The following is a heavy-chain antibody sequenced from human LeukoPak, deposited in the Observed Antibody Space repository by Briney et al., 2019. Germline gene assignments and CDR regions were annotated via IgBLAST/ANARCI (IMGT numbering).Heavy chain of an antibody. Sequence: GGSLRLSCAASGFTFSIYSINWVRQAPGKGLEWVSFITGNSNYIYYADSVKGRFTISRDNAKNTLYLQMNSLRAEDTAVYYCAKDQNYYDSSGYYLPGNYWGQGTLVTVSS. D-gene: IGHD3-22*01. J-gene: IGHJ4*02. V-gene: IGHV3-21*01. CDR1: GFTFSIYS. CDR3: AKDQNYYDSSGYYLPGNY. CDR2: ITGNSNYI.